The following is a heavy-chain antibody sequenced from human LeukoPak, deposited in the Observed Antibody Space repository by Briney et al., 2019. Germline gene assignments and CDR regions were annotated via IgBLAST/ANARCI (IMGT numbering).Heavy chain of an antibody. Sequence: GGSLRLSCGASGFTFSSYGMHWVRQAPGKGLEWVAFIRYDGSNKYYADSVKGRFTISRYNSKNTLYLQMNSLRAEDTAVYYCAKDIRAYCGGDCYFDYGGQGTLVTVSS. CDR2: IRYDGSNK. J-gene: IGHJ4*02. D-gene: IGHD2-21*02. CDR1: GFTFSSYG. V-gene: IGHV3-30*02. CDR3: AKDIRAYCGGDCYFDY.